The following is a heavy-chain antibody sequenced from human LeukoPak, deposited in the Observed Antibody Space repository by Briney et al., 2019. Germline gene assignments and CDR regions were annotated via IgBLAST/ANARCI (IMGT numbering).Heavy chain of an antibody. J-gene: IGHJ4*02. D-gene: IGHD3-16*01. Sequence: GASVKVSCRASGYTFTGYFLHWVRQAPGQGLEWMGWINPNSGGTNCAQKFRGRVTMTRDTSISTAYMELSRLTSDDTAVYYCASHLLGGDGDCWGQGTLVTVSS. CDR2: INPNSGGT. CDR1: GYTFTGYF. V-gene: IGHV1-2*02. CDR3: ASHLLGGDGDC.